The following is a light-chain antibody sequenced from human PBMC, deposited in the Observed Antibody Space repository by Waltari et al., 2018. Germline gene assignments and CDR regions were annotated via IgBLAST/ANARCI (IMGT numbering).Light chain of an antibody. J-gene: IGKJ2*01. V-gene: IGKV4-1*01. CDR3: QQYYSAPPNT. CDR1: PTVFYSSAENHY. CDR2: GAS. Sequence: DIVMTQSPPFMAVSLGERATITCTPSPTVFYSSAENHYIAWYQQKPGRPLKLLIYGASTREARVPERFSGSGSGTHFTLTIDSLQAEDVAVYYCQQYYSAPPNTFGRGTKLDLK.